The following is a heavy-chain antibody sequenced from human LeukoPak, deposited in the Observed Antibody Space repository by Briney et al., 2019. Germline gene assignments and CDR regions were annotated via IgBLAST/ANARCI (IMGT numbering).Heavy chain of an antibody. J-gene: IGHJ4*02. CDR1: GYTFTSYG. V-gene: IGHV1-18*01. Sequence: GASVKVSCKASGYTFTSYGISWARQAPGQGLEWVGWISSYNGDTNYARRFQGRVTMTTDTSTKTSHMELRNLGSDDTAVYYCARALYSDSSGYYPGLDHWGQGTLVTVSS. CDR3: ARALYSDSSGYYPGLDH. D-gene: IGHD3-22*01. CDR2: ISSYNGDT.